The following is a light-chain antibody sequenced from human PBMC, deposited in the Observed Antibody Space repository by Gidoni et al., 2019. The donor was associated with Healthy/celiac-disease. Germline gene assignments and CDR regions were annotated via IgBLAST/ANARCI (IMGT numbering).Light chain of an antibody. Sequence: AIQLTQSPSSLSASVGDRVTITCRASQGISSALAWYQQKPGKAPKLLIYDASSLESGVPSRFSGSGSGTDFTLTISSLQPEDFATYYSQQFNNDPPITFGQGTRLEIK. V-gene: IGKV1D-13*01. CDR3: QQFNNDPPIT. J-gene: IGKJ5*01. CDR1: QGISSA. CDR2: DAS.